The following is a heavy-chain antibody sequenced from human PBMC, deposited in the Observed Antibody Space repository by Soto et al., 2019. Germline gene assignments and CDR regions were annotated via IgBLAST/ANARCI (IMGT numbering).Heavy chain of an antibody. CDR2: IYYAGST. Sequence: SETLSLTCTVSGVSMISYYWSWIRQPPGRGLEWIGFIYYAGSTKYNPSLNSRVTISVDTSKNQFSLTVTSVTAADTAVYYCATAPGPYWGQGTLVTVSS. V-gene: IGHV4-59*08. CDR1: GVSMISYY. CDR3: ATAPGPY. J-gene: IGHJ4*02. D-gene: IGHD2-21*02.